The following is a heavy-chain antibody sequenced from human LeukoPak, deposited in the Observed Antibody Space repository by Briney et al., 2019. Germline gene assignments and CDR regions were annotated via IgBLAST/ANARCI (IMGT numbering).Heavy chain of an antibody. Sequence: GRSLRLSCAASGFTFSSYSMNWVRQAPGKGLEWVSSISSSSSYIYYADSVKGRFTISRDNAKNSLYLQMNSLRAEDTAVYYCAGFAEWGDYVHYWGQGTLVTVSS. CDR1: GFTFSSYS. J-gene: IGHJ4*02. V-gene: IGHV3-21*01. CDR2: ISSSSSYI. D-gene: IGHD2-8*01. CDR3: AGFAEWGDYVHY.